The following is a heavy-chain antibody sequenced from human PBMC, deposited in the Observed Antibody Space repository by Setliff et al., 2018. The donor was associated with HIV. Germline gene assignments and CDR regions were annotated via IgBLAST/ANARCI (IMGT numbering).Heavy chain of an antibody. CDR3: ATSSVAMTAGGDLDY. D-gene: IGHD6-13*01. CDR1: GYTFTSYD. J-gene: IGHJ4*02. CDR2: MNPNSGNT. V-gene: IGHV1-8*03. Sequence: GASVKVSCKASGYTFTSYDIHWLRQATGQGLGWMGWMNPNSGNTGYAQKFQGRVTITRKTSISTAFMELSSLRSEDTAVYYCATSSVAMTAGGDLDYWGQGTLVTVSS.